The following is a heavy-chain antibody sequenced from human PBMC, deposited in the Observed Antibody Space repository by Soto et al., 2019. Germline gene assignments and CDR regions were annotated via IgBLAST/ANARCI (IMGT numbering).Heavy chain of an antibody. CDR2: IRSKPNNYAT. V-gene: IGHV3-73*01. CDR1: GFTFSGSA. Sequence: EVQLVESGGGLVQPGGSLKLSCAASGFTFSGSAMHWVRQASGKGLEWVGRIRSKPNNYATAYAASVQGRFTISRDDSKNTAYLQMNSLKTEDTAVYYCTRHTSDYWGQGPLVTVSS. J-gene: IGHJ4*02. CDR3: TRHTSDY.